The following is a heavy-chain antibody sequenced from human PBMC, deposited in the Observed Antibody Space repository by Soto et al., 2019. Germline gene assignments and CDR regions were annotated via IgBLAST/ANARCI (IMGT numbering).Heavy chain of an antibody. CDR1: GFTFSSYW. V-gene: IGHV3-74*01. D-gene: IGHD1-26*01. J-gene: IGHJ5*02. Sequence: EVQLVESGGGLVQPGGSLRLSCAASGFTFSSYWMHWVRQAPGKGLVWVSRINSDGSSTSYADSVKGRFTISRDNAKNTLNLQMNSLRAEDTAVYYCAASYGDNWFDPWGQGTLVTVSS. CDR2: INSDGSST. CDR3: AASYGDNWFDP.